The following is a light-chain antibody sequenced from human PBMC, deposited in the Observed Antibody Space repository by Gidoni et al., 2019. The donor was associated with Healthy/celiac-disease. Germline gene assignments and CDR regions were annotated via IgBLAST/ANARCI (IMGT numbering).Light chain of an antibody. CDR1: SSNIGNNA. Sequence: QSVLTQPPSVSAAPRQGVTISCSGSSSNIGNNAVTCYQQLPVKAPKLLIYYDDLLPSGVSDRFSGSKSGTSASLAISGLQSEDEADYYCAAWDDSLNGWVFGGGTKLTVL. V-gene: IGLV1-36*01. CDR2: YDD. J-gene: IGLJ3*02. CDR3: AAWDDSLNGWV.